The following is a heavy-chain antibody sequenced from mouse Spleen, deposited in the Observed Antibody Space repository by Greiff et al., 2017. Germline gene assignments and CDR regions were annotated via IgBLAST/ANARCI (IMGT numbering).Heavy chain of an antibody. J-gene: IGHJ1*03. Sequence: EVMLVESGGGLVQPGGSLKLSCATSGFTFSDYYMYWVRQTPEKRLEWVAYISNGGSYTYYPDNVKGRFTISRDNAKNNLYLQMSHLKSEDTAMYYCAREGRTWYFDVWGTGTTVTVSS. CDR1: GFTFSDYY. CDR3: AREGRTWYFDV. V-gene: IGHV5-12*02. CDR2: ISNGGSYT.